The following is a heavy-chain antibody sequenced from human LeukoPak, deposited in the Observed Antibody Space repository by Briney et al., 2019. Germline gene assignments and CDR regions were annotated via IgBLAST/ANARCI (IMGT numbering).Heavy chain of an antibody. CDR2: IYYSGST. CDR1: GGSINSYY. CDR3: ARHRYSSGWIDY. V-gene: IGHV4-59*08. D-gene: IGHD6-19*01. J-gene: IGHJ4*02. Sequence: SETLSLTCTVSGGSINSYYWNWIRQPPGKGLEWIGYIYYSGSTNYNPSLKSRVTISVDTSKNQFSLKLSSATAADTAVYYCARHRYSSGWIDYWGQGTLVTVSS.